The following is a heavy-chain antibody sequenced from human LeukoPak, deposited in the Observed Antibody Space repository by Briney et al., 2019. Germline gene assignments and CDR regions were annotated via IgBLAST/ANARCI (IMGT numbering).Heavy chain of an antibody. CDR2: IHYSGST. D-gene: IGHD4-17*01. J-gene: IGHJ4*02. V-gene: IGHV4-39*01. Sequence: PSETLSLTCTVSGGSISSSSYYWGWIRQPPGKGLEWIGSIHYSGSTYYNPSLKSRVTISVDTSKNQFSLKLSSVTAADTAVYYCARSGSYYGEFDYWGQGTLVTVSS. CDR1: GGSISSSSYY. CDR3: ARSGSYYGEFDY.